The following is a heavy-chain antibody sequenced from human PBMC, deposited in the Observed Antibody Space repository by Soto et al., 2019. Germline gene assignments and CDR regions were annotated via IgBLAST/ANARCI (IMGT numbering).Heavy chain of an antibody. CDR3: ARGRDIVVVPAAPSMDV. V-gene: IGHV4-34*01. Sequence: SETLSLTCTVSGGSISSYYWSWIRQPPGRGLEWIGESNHSGSTNYNPSLKSRVTISVDTSKNQFSLKLSSVTAADTAVYYCARGRDIVVVPAAPSMDVWGQGTAVTVSS. D-gene: IGHD2-2*01. J-gene: IGHJ6*02. CDR2: SNHSGST. CDR1: GGSISSYY.